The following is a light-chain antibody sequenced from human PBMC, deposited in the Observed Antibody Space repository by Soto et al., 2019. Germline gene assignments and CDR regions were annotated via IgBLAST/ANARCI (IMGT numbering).Light chain of an antibody. CDR3: QQRGT. CDR1: QSVSSY. Sequence: EFVLTQSPATLSLSPGERATLSCRASQSVSSYLAWYQQKAGQAPRLLIYDVSNRATGISARFSGSGSGTDFTLTISSLEPEDFAVYYCQQRGTFGGGTKVEIK. V-gene: IGKV3-11*01. J-gene: IGKJ4*01. CDR2: DVS.